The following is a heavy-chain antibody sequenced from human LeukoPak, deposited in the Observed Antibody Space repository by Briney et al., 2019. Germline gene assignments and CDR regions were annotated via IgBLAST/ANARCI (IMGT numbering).Heavy chain of an antibody. Sequence: GGSLRLSCAASGFTFSSYGMHWVRQAPGKGLEWVAVISYDGSNKYYADSVKGRFTISRDNSKNTLYLQINSLRAEDTAVYYCAKLIVGATSGDYWGQGTLVTVSS. D-gene: IGHD1-26*01. CDR3: AKLIVGATSGDY. CDR2: ISYDGSNK. V-gene: IGHV3-30*18. CDR1: GFTFSSYG. J-gene: IGHJ4*02.